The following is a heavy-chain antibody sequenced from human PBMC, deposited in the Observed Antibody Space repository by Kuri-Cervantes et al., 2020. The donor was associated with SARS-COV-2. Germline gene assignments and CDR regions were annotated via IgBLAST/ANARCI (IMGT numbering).Heavy chain of an antibody. CDR2: IYYSGST. CDR1: GGSISSSSYY. J-gene: IGHJ4*02. V-gene: IGHV4-39*01. Sequence: SETLSLTCTVSGGSISSSSYYWGWIRQPPGKGLEWIGSIYYSGSTYYNPSLKSRVTISVDTSKNQFSLKLSSVTAADTAVYYCARHELERGASYYFDYWGQGTLVTVSS. D-gene: IGHD1-1*01. CDR3: ARHELERGASYYFDY.